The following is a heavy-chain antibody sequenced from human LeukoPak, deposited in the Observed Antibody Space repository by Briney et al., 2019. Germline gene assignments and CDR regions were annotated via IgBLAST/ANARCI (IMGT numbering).Heavy chain of an antibody. J-gene: IGHJ4*02. Sequence: HPGGSLRLSCAASGFTFSSYAMSWVRQAPGKGLEWVSGIRVCDGSTYYADSVKGRFTISRDNSKNTLYLQMNSLRAEDTAVYYCAKKSIVGDSSTWYYFDYWGQGTRATLSS. V-gene: IGHV3-23*01. D-gene: IGHD6-13*01. CDR1: GFTFSSYA. CDR3: AKKSIVGDSSTWYYFDY. CDR2: IRVCDGST.